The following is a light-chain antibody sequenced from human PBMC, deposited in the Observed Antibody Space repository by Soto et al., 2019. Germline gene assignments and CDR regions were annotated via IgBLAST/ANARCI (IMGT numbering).Light chain of an antibody. CDR3: QQYYTNTWA. CDR2: WAS. J-gene: IGKJ1*01. V-gene: IGKV4-1*01. CDR1: QSVLYNSNNKNY. Sequence: DIVMTQSPDSLAVSLGERATINCKSSQSVLYNSNNKNYLAWYQQKPGQPPKLLIYWASTRESGVPDRFSGSGSGTDFTLTISSLQAEDVAVYYCQQYYTNTWAFGQGTKVEIK.